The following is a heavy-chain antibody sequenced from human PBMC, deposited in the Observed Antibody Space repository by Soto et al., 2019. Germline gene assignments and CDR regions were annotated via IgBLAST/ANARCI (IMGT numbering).Heavy chain of an antibody. CDR3: ARWGGVSSWYSGY. D-gene: IGHD6-13*01. CDR2: IYHTGCT. CDR1: GGSIRSNNW. Sequence: QVQLQESGPGLVKPSGTLSLTCTASGGSIRSNNWWRWVRQPPGKGLEWIGEIYHTGCTNYNPSLKRRVTISVDKSKNQFSLKLSSVTAADAAVYYFARWGGVSSWYSGYWGQGTLVTVSS. V-gene: IGHV4-4*02. J-gene: IGHJ4*02.